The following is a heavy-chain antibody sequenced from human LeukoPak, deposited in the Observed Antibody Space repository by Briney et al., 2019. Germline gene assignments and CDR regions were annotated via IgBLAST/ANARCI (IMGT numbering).Heavy chain of an antibody. CDR3: ARGGPDLAREYFQY. Sequence: PSETLSLTCTVSGGSISTNYWNWIRHLAGRGLEWIGRIYVTGTTYYNPSLKSRLTMSVDASRNQFFLNLSSVTAADTAVYYCARGGPDLAREYFQYWGQGTLVTVS. V-gene: IGHV4-4*07. CDR2: IYVTGTT. J-gene: IGHJ1*01. D-gene: IGHD5-12*01. CDR1: GGSISTNY.